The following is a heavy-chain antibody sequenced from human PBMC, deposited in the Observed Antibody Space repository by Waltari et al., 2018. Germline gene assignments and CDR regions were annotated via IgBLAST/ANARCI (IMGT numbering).Heavy chain of an antibody. Sequence: QVQLQESGPGLVKPSETLSLTCTVSGGSISSYYWSWIRQPPGKGLEWIGYIYYSGSTYYNPSLKSRVTISVDTSKNQFSLKLSSGTAADTAVYYCARGMTDPWGQGTLVTVSS. CDR1: GGSISSYY. J-gene: IGHJ5*02. CDR3: ARGMTDP. CDR2: IYYSGST. D-gene: IGHD2-8*01. V-gene: IGHV4-59*12.